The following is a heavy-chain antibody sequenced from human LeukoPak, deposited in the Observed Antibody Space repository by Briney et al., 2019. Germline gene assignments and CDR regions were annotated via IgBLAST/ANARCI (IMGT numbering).Heavy chain of an antibody. CDR2: IYTSGST. D-gene: IGHD4-23*01. J-gene: IGHJ1*01. CDR3: ARSYGGNTAEYFQH. CDR1: GGSISSYY. Sequence: SETQSLTCTVSGGSISSYYWSWTRQPPGKGLEWIGYIYTSGSTNYNPSLKSRVTISVDTSKNQFSLKLSSVTAADTAVYYCARSYGGNTAEYFQHWGQGTLVTVSS. V-gene: IGHV4-4*09.